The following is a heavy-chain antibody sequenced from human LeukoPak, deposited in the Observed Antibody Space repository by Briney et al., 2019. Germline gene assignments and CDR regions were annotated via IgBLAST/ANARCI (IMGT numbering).Heavy chain of an antibody. Sequence: PGGSLRLSCAASGFTFSSYSMNWVRQAPGKGLEWVSSISSSGSYIYYADSVKGRFTISRDNAKNSLYLQMNSLRAEDTAVYYCARDGYSYGYLVPPTRMDVWGQGTTVTVSS. CDR2: ISSSGSYI. CDR3: ARDGYSYGYLVPPTRMDV. CDR1: GFTFSSYS. D-gene: IGHD5-18*01. J-gene: IGHJ6*02. V-gene: IGHV3-21*01.